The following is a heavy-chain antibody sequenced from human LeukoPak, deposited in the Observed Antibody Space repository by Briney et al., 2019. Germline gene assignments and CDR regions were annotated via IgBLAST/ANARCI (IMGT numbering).Heavy chain of an antibody. D-gene: IGHD5-12*01. CDR2: IHPTGNT. CDR1: GGSITSGDYY. Sequence: PSQTLSLTCTVSGGSITSGDYYWSWIRQPAGKGLEWIGRIHPTGNTNYNPSLKSRVTISVDTSKNQFSLKLNSVTAADTAVYYCARVSGYDWESFYDYWGQGTLVTVSS. CDR3: ARVSGYDWESFYDY. V-gene: IGHV4-61*02. J-gene: IGHJ4*02.